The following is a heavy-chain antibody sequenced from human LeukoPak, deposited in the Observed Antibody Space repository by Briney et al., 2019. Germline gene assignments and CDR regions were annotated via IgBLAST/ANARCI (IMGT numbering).Heavy chain of an antibody. CDR2: ISGSGGST. Sequence: PGGSLRLSCAAAAFTTSSYAMSWGRQAPGGGLGRVSAISGSGGSTYYADSVRGRFTISRDNSKNTLYLQMTSLRDEDTGVYYCAKGRTLSVVGPVAPWFSYGMDVWGEGTTVTVSS. D-gene: IGHD2-2*01. J-gene: IGHJ6*04. V-gene: IGHV3-23*01. CDR3: AKGRTLSVVGPVAPWFSYGMDV. CDR1: AFTTSSYA.